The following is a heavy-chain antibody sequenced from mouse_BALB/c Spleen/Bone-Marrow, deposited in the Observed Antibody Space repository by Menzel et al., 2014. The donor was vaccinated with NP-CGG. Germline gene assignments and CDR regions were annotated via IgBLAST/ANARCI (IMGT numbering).Heavy chain of an antibody. CDR1: GFSLTSYG. CDR2: IWSGGST. CDR3: ARNRRYDVFDY. D-gene: IGHD2-14*01. V-gene: IGHV2-4-1*01. J-gene: IGHJ2*01. Sequence: VKVEESGPGLVQPSQSLSITCTVSGFSLTSYGVHWVRQSPGKGLEWLGVIWSGGSTDYNAAFISRLSISKDNSKSQVFFEMNSLQADDSAIYYCARNRRYDVFDYWGQGTTLTVSS.